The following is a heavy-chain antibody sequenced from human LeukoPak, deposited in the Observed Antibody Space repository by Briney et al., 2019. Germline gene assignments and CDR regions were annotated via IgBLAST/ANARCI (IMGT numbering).Heavy chain of an antibody. Sequence: PGGSLRLSCVDSGSTFSNYWMSWVRQAPGKGLEWVANIKEDGSKKYYADAVKGRFTISRDNARNSLYLQMESLRVEDTAFYDCVTGPNVFVPWGEGTLVTVSS. CDR1: GSTFSNYW. V-gene: IGHV3-7*01. CDR3: VTGPNVFVP. J-gene: IGHJ5*02. CDR2: IKEDGSKK.